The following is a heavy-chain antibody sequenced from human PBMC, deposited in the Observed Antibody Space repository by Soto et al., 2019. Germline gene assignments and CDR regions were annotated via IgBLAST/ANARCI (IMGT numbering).Heavy chain of an antibody. CDR1: GGSISSSSYY. CDR3: ASQDTTLNWFDH. Sequence: QLQLQESGPGLGKPSETLSLTCTVSGGSISSSSYYWGWIRQPPGKGLEWIGSIYGRGSTYYNPSLKSRVTISVDMSKNQCSLKLRSVTAADTAVYYCASQDTTLNWFDHWGQGTLVTVSS. V-gene: IGHV4-39*01. J-gene: IGHJ5*02. D-gene: IGHD1-26*01. CDR2: IYGRGST.